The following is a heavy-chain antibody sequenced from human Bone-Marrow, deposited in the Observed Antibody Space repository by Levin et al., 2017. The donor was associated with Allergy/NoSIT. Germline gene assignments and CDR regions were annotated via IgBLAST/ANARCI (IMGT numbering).Heavy chain of an antibody. Sequence: KGLEWVSTISDSGGRTYYPDSVKGRFTISRDNSKNTVFLQMNRLRADDTATYFCAKSFNSSSLPTYFDPWGQGALVTVSS. D-gene: IGHD6-13*01. CDR2: ISDSGGRT. V-gene: IGHV3-23*01. CDR3: AKSFNSSSLPTYFDP. J-gene: IGHJ5*02.